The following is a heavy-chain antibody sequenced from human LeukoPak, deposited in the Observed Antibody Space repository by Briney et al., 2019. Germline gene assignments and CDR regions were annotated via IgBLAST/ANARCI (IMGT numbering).Heavy chain of an antibody. D-gene: IGHD1-26*01. CDR2: IDQGGSET. J-gene: IGHJ4*02. Sequence: PGGSLRLSCAASGFTFSGYWMNWVRQAPGKRPEWVGNIDQGGSETNYVDSVKGRFSFSRDNAKTSLYLQMNSLRAEDTAVYYCVTDRRVGGWDVRFDYWGQGALVTVSS. CDR3: VTDRRVGGWDVRFDY. CDR1: GFTFSGYW. V-gene: IGHV3-7*01.